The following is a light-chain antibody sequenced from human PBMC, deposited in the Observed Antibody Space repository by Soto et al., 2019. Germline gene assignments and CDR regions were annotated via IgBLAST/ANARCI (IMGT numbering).Light chain of an antibody. Sequence: DIQMTQSPSTLSGFLGDRVTIPFLASQTISSWLAWYQQKPGKAPKLLIYKASTLKSGVPSRFSGSGSGTEFTLTISSLQPDDFATYYCQHYNSYSEAFGQGTKVDIK. J-gene: IGKJ1*01. CDR3: QHYNSYSEA. V-gene: IGKV1-5*03. CDR2: KAS. CDR1: QTISSW.